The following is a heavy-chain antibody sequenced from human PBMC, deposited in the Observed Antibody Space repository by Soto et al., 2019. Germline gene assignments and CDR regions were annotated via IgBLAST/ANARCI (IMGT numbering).Heavy chain of an antibody. Sequence: PGGSLRLSCAASGFTFSSYSMNWVRQAPGKGLEWVSSISSSSSYIYYADSVKGRSTISRDNAKNSLYLQMNSLRAGDTAVYYCARMGSQRYYYYGMDVWGQGTTVTVSS. CDR3: ARMGSQRYYYYGMDV. D-gene: IGHD6-25*01. V-gene: IGHV3-21*01. J-gene: IGHJ6*02. CDR2: ISSSSSYI. CDR1: GFTFSSYS.